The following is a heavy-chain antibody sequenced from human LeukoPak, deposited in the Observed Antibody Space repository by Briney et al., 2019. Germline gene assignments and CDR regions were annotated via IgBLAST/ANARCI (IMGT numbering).Heavy chain of an antibody. J-gene: IGHJ6*02. CDR3: ARGDGSYYYGMDV. V-gene: IGHV3-7*01. CDR2: ICHDGSAK. Sequence: GGSLRLSCAASGFTFSSNGMRWVRQAPGKGLEWVANICHDGSAKYYVDSVKGRFIISRDNAKNSLFLQMNSLRAEDTAVYYCARGDGSYYYGMDVWGQGTTVTVSS. CDR1: GFTFSSNG.